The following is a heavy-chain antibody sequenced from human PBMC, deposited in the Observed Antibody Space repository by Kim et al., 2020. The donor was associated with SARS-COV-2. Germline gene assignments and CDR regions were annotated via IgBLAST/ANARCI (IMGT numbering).Heavy chain of an antibody. CDR1: GYTFTSYA. V-gene: IGHV1-3*01. D-gene: IGHD6-13*01. Sequence: ASVKVSCKASGYTFTSYAMHWVRQAPGQRLEWMGWINAGNGNTKYSQKFQGRVTITRDTSASTAYMELSSLRSEDTAVYYCARVEAATGYYYYGMDVWGQGTTVTVSS. CDR3: ARVEAATGYYYYGMDV. J-gene: IGHJ6*02. CDR2: INAGNGNT.